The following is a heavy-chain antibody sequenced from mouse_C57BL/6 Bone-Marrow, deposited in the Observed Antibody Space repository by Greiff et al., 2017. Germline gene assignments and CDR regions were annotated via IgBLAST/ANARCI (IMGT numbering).Heavy chain of an antibody. V-gene: IGHV5-6*01. J-gene: IGHJ4*01. CDR1: GFTFSSYG. CDR3: ARNYYYGSSNPYYAMDY. D-gene: IGHD1-1*01. CDR2: ISSGGSYT. Sequence: VQLKESGGDLVKPGGSLKLSCAASGFTFSSYGMYWVRQTPDKRLEWVATISSGGSYTYYPDSVKGRYTISRDNAKNTLYLQMSILKSEDTDMYYCARNYYYGSSNPYYAMDYWGQGTSVTVSS.